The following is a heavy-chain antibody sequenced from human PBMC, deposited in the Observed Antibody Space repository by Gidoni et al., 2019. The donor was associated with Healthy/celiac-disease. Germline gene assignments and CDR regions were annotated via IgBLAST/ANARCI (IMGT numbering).Heavy chain of an antibody. CDR2: IYHSGST. D-gene: IGHD1-26*01. V-gene: IGHV4-38-2*01. CDR3: ARQPGRPPYYFDY. J-gene: IGHJ4*02. Sequence: QVQLQASGPGLVKPSETLSLTCAVSGYSISSGYYWGWIRQPPGKGLEWIGSIYHSGSTYYNPSLKSRVTISVDTSKNQFSLKLSSVTAADTAVYYCARQPGRPPYYFDYWGQGTLVTVSS. CDR1: GYSISSGYY.